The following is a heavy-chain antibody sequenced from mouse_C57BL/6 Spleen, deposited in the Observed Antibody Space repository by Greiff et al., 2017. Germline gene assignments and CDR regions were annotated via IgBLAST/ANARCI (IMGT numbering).Heavy chain of an antibody. CDR3: ARTNSAY. CDR2: INPSSGYT. V-gene: IGHV1-7*01. Sequence: QVQLQQSGAELARPGASVQMSCKASGYTFTSYWMHWVKQRPGQGLEWIGYINPSSGYTKYNQKFKDKATLTADKSSSTAYMQLSSLTYEDCAVYYCARTNSAYWGQGTPLTASA. CDR1: GYTFTSYW. J-gene: IGHJ2*01.